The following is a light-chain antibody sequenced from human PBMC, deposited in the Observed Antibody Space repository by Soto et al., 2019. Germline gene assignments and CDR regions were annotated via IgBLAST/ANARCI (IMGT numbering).Light chain of an antibody. CDR1: SSNIGSNY. CDR2: RNN. Sequence: QSVVTQPPSASGSPGQRVTISCSGSSSNIGSNYVYWYQQLPGTAPKLLIYRNNKRPSGVPDRFSGSKSGTSASLAISGLRSEDEADYYCAAWDDSLSGYVVFGGGTKLTVL. CDR3: AAWDDSLSGYVV. J-gene: IGLJ2*01. V-gene: IGLV1-47*01.